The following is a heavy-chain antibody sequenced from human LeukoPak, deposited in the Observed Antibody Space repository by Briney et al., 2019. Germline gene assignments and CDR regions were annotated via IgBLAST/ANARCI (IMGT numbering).Heavy chain of an antibody. Sequence: GGSLRLSCTASGFTFSSHWMHWVRQAPGKGLVWVSRIKDDGSHTNYADSVKGRFTISRDNAKNTLSLQMNSLRAEDTAVYYCARGSGIITGIDEWGQGTLVTVSS. J-gene: IGHJ4*02. CDR3: ARGSGIITGIDE. D-gene: IGHD6-25*01. V-gene: IGHV3-74*01. CDR2: IKDDGSHT. CDR1: GFTFSSHW.